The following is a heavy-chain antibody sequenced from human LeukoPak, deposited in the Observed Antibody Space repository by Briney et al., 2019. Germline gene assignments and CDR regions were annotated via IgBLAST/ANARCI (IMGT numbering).Heavy chain of an antibody. CDR3: ARRTWIQLWLDY. Sequence: PSETLSLTCAVYGGSFSGYYWSWIRQPPGKGLEWIGEINHSGSTNCNPSLKSRVTISVDTSKNQFSLKLSSVTAADTAVYYCARRTWIQLWLDYWGQGTLVTVSS. J-gene: IGHJ4*02. D-gene: IGHD5-18*01. V-gene: IGHV4-34*01. CDR2: INHSGST. CDR1: GGSFSGYY.